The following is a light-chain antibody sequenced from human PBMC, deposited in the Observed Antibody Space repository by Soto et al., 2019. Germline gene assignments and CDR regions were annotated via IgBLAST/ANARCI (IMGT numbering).Light chain of an antibody. V-gene: IGKV4-1*01. CDR2: WAS. J-gene: IGKJ2*01. Sequence: DIVMTQSPDSLAVSLGERATINCKSSQSVLYSSNNKNYLAWYQQKPGQPPKLLIYWASTRESGVPDRFSGSGXXXDXXXTXXXLXXXDXXXXYXQQYYNTPPYTFGQGTKLEIK. CDR1: QSVLYSSNNKNY. CDR3: QQYYNTPPYT.